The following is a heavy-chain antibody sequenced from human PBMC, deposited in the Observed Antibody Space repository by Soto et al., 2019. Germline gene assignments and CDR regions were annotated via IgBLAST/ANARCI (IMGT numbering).Heavy chain of an antibody. CDR3: ARVGYSYGYGYYYYGMDV. V-gene: IGHV4-30-4*01. CDR1: GGSISSGDYY. J-gene: IGHJ6*02. D-gene: IGHD5-18*01. Sequence: QVQLQESGPGLVKPSQTLSLTCTVSGGSISSGDYYWSWIRQPPGKGLEWIGYIYYSGSTYYNPSLKSRVTISVDTSKNQFSLKLSSVTAADTAVYYCARVGYSYGYGYYYYGMDVWGQGTTVTVSS. CDR2: IYYSGST.